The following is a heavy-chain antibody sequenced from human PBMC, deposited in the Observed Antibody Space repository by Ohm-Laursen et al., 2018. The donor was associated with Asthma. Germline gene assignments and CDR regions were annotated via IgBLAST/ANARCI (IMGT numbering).Heavy chain of an antibody. CDR3: ARDLGGLDDSNY. CDR1: GFTFSSYA. J-gene: IGHJ4*02. V-gene: IGHV3-30-3*01. D-gene: IGHD3-22*01. CDR2: ISYDGSNK. Sequence: SLRLSCSASGFTFSSYAMHWVRQAPGKGLEWVAVISYDGSNKYYADSVKGRFTISRDNSKNTLYLQMNSLRAEDTAVYYCARDLGGLDDSNYWRQGTLVTVSS.